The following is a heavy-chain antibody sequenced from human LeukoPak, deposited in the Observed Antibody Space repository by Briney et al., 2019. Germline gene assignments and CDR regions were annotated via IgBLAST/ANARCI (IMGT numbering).Heavy chain of an antibody. Sequence: PSETLSLTCNVSGGSISSSSYYWGWIRQPPGKGLELIGNIYYSGTTYYNPSLKSRVTISVDTSKNQFSLKLSSVTAADTAVYYCARANTLIRGIGWFDPWGQGILVTVSS. J-gene: IGHJ5*02. V-gene: IGHV4-39*07. D-gene: IGHD3-10*01. CDR2: IYYSGTT. CDR3: ARANTLIRGIGWFDP. CDR1: GGSISSSSYY.